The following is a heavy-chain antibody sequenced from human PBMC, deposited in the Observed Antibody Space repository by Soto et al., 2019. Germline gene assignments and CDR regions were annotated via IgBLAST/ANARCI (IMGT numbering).Heavy chain of an antibody. J-gene: IGHJ6*02. CDR2: INHSGST. V-gene: IGHV4-34*01. CDR3: AGRVSVYGSGREYYYYHMDV. D-gene: IGHD3-10*01. Sequence: SETLSLTCAVYGGSFSGYYWSWIRQPPGEGLEWIGEINHSGSTNYNLSLKSRVTISVDTSKNQFSLKLSSVTAADTAVYYCAGRVSVYGSGREYYYYHMDVWGQGTTVTVSS. CDR1: GGSFSGYY.